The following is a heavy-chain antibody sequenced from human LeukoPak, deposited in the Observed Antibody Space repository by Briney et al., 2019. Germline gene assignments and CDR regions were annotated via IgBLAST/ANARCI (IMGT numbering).Heavy chain of an antibody. J-gene: IGHJ6*02. Sequence: GSLRLSCAASGFIFSNYWIHWVRQAPGKGLVWVSRINSDGSSTNYADSVKGRFTISRDNAKNTLYLQMNSLRAEDTAVYYCARDNYDFWSGPDYYYGMDVWGQGTTVTVSS. CDR2: INSDGSST. CDR3: ARDNYDFWSGPDYYYGMDV. D-gene: IGHD3-3*01. V-gene: IGHV3-74*01. CDR1: GFIFSNYW.